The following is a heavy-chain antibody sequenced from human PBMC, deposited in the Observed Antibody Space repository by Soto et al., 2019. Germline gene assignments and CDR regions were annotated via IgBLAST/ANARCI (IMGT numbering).Heavy chain of an antibody. D-gene: IGHD2-2*01. Sequence: SETLSLTCTLSARSITVDYWGWIRQPPGKGLEYVGHIYYAGSTRYNPSLTSRVTISLNKSREQFSLKVTSVTAADTAIYYCARGRHCTSTSCFGFPSIWFDPWGQGTLVTVSS. J-gene: IGHJ5*02. CDR3: ARGRHCTSTSCFGFPSIWFDP. V-gene: IGHV4-59*01. CDR1: ARSITVDY. CDR2: IYYAGST.